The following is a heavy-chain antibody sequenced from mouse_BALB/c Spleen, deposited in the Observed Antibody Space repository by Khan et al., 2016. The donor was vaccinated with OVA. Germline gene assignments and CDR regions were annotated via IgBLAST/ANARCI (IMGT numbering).Heavy chain of an antibody. J-gene: IGHJ3*01. CDR3: AREWAAWFPY. V-gene: IGHV1-77*01. Sequence: QVQLKESGAELARPGASVTLSCKASGYTFTDYYINWMRQRTGQGLEWIGEIYPGSDTTYYNEKLKGKATLTADKSSSTAYMQLSRLTSEDSAVYFCAREWAAWFPYWGQGTLVTVSA. CDR1: GYTFTDYY. CDR2: IYPGSDTT.